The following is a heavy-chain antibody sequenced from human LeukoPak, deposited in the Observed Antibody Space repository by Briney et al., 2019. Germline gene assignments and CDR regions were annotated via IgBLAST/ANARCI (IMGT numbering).Heavy chain of an antibody. D-gene: IGHD1-26*01. CDR1: GFTFSSYW. V-gene: IGHV3-74*01. CDR2: INTDGSTT. J-gene: IGHJ4*02. CDR3: ARDSSGSLEY. Sequence: PGGSLRLSCAASGFTFSSYWMHWVRQVPGKGLVWVSGINTDGSTTSYADSVKGRFTISRDNAKNSLYLQMNSLRAEDTAVYYCARDSSGSLEYWGQGTLVTVSS.